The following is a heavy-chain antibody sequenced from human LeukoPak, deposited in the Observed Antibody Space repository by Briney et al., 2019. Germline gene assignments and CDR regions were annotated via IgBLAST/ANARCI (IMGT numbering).Heavy chain of an antibody. CDR3: ARDQRGSGSYYIEEAFDI. CDR1: GGSISSGGYY. J-gene: IGHJ3*02. D-gene: IGHD3-10*01. Sequence: SETLSLTCTVSGGSISSGGYYWSWIRQHPGKGLEWIGYIYYSGSTYYNPSLKSRVTISVDTSKNQFSLKLSSVTAADTAVYYCARDQRGSGSYYIEEAFDIWGQGTMVTVSS. V-gene: IGHV4-31*03. CDR2: IYYSGST.